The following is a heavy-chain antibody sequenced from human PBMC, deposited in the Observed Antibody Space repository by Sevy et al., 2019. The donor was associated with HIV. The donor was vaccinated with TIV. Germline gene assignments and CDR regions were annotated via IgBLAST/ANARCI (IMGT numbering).Heavy chain of an antibody. J-gene: IGHJ4*02. CDR1: GFTFNEYA. CDR2: ISGGGGRK. V-gene: IGHV3-23*01. CDR3: AKDRFRSYYESSGYSIFDY. D-gene: IGHD3-22*01. Sequence: GGSLRLSCGASGFTFNEYAMSWVRQAPGKGLEWVSGISGGGGRKDYADSVKGRFTISRDNSKNTLYLQMNSLRADDTAVYYCAKDRFRSYYESSGYSIFDYWGQGTLVTVSS.